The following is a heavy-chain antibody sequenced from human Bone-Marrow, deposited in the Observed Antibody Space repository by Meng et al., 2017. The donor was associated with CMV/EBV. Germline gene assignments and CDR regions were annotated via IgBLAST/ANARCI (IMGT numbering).Heavy chain of an antibody. D-gene: IGHD6-13*01. CDR2: IYYSGST. V-gene: IGHV4-31*03. CDR3: ARYPSSSSWYFFDY. Sequence: SETLSLTCTVSGGSISSGGYYWSWIRQHPGKGLEWIGYIYYSGSTYYNPSLKSRVTISVDTSKNQFSLKLSSVTAADTAVYYCARYPSSSSWYFFDYWGQGTLVTVSS. CDR1: GGSISSGGYY. J-gene: IGHJ4*02.